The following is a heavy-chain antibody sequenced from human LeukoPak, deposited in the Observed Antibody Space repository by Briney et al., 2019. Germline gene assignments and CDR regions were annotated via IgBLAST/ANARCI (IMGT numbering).Heavy chain of an antibody. Sequence: PGGSLRLSCAASGFTFNNFGMQWVRQTPGKGLEWVAFIRYDGSNKYYADSVKGRFTISRDNSKNTLYLQMNSLRAEDTAVYYCAKDQFTMVRIGYYMDVWGKGTTVTISS. J-gene: IGHJ6*03. V-gene: IGHV3-30*02. CDR3: AKDQFTMVRIGYYMDV. CDR1: GFTFNNFG. CDR2: IRYDGSNK. D-gene: IGHD3-10*01.